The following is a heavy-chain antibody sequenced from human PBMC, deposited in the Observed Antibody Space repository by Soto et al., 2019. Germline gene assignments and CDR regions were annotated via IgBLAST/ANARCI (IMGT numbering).Heavy chain of an antibody. CDR2: IIPIFGTA. Sequence: ASVKVSCKASGGTFSSYAISWVRQAPGQGLEWMGGIIPIFGTANYAQKFQGRVTITADESTSTAYMELSSLRSEDTAVYYCARGVAVGPRLYYFDYWGQGTLVTVSS. D-gene: IGHD3-10*01. CDR1: GGTFSSYA. CDR3: ARGVAVGPRLYYFDY. V-gene: IGHV1-69*13. J-gene: IGHJ4*02.